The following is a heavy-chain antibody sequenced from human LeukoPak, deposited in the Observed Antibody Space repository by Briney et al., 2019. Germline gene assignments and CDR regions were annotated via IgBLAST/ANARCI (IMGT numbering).Heavy chain of an antibody. D-gene: IGHD6-25*01. Sequence: GGSLRLSCAASGFTFSSFWMTWVRQAPGKRLESVANIKQDGTDKYYVGSVKGRFTISRDNAKNSLYLQMSSLRAEDTAAYYCARGRWGSGYYFDYWGQGTLVTVSS. J-gene: IGHJ4*02. CDR1: GFTFSSFW. CDR3: ARGRWGSGYYFDY. CDR2: IKQDGTDK. V-gene: IGHV3-7*01.